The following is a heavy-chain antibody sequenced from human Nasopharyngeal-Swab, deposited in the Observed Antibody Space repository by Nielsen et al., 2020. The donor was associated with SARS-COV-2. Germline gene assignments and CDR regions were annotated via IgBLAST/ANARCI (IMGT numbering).Heavy chain of an antibody. Sequence: GSLRLSCAVYGGSFSGYYWSWIRQPPGKGLEWIGEINHSGSTNYNPSLKSRVTISVDTSKNQLSLKLSSVTAADTAVYYCARCIAAAGPAPDYWGQGTLVTVSS. D-gene: IGHD6-13*01. J-gene: IGHJ4*02. CDR1: GGSFSGYY. V-gene: IGHV4-34*01. CDR3: ARCIAAAGPAPDY. CDR2: INHSGST.